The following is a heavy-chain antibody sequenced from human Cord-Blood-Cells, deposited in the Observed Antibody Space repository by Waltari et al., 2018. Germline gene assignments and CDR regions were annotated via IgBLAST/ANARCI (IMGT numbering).Heavy chain of an antibody. CDR3: ARGAVACTVFDY. CDR1: GGSISSSSYY. J-gene: IGHJ4*02. D-gene: IGHD6-19*01. Sequence: QLQLQESGPGLVKPSETLSLTCTVSGGSISSSSYYWGWIRTPPGKGLEWIGSIYYSGSTYYNPSLNSRVTISVDTSKNQFSLKLSSVTAADTAVYYCARGAVACTVFDYWGQGTLVTVSS. CDR2: IYYSGST. V-gene: IGHV4-39*01.